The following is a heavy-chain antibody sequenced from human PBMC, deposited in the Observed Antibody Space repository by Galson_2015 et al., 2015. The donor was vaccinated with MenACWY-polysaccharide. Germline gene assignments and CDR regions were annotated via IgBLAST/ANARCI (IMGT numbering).Heavy chain of an antibody. CDR3: ARVLGWYSNDWHHPYYFDY. Sequence: SLRLSCAASGFSFRSYGMHWVRQAPGKGLEWVSRISSDGSSTSYADSVKGRFTITRDNAKNTLHLQMNSLRVEDTAVYYCARVLGWYSNDWHHPYYFDYWGQGTLVTISS. CDR1: GFSFRSYG. CDR2: ISSDGSST. J-gene: IGHJ4*02. V-gene: IGHV3-74*01. D-gene: IGHD6-13*01.